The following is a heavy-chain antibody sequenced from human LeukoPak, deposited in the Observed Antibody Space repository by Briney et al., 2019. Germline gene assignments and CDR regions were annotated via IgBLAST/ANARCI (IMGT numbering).Heavy chain of an antibody. CDR1: GFSFSTFD. J-gene: IGHJ4*02. D-gene: IGHD3-9*01. CDR3: AKPIYDILTGYYYY. V-gene: IGHV3-23*01. CDR2: ISGSGGST. Sequence: PGGSLRLSCAASGFSFSTFDMSWVRQVPGKGLEWVSAISGSGGSTYYADSVKGRFTISRDNSKNTLYLQMNSLRAEDTAVYYCAKPIYDILTGYYYYWGQGTLVTVSS.